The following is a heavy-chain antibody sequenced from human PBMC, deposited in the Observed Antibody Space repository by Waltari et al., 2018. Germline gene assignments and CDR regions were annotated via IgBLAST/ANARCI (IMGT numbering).Heavy chain of an antibody. CDR2: IKQDGAEK. Sequence: EVRLLESGGGLVQPGGSLRLSCAGSRFTFSNYWMSWVRQAPGKGLEWVGNIKQDGAEKNYVDSVKGRFTISRDNAKESLYLQMNSRRADDTAVYFCAREATDYFYGLDLWGQGTTVTVSS. J-gene: IGHJ6*02. V-gene: IGHV3-7*01. CDR1: RFTFSNYW. CDR3: AREATDYFYGLDL.